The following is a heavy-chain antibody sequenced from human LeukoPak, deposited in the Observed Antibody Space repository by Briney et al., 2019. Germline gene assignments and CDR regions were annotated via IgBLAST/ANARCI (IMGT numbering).Heavy chain of an antibody. CDR1: GLSFSTSW. Sequence: GGSLRLSCAASGLSFSTSWMHWVRQVPGKGLVWVSRIHSDGISTTYADSVKGRFTISRDNAKNTLYLQMNNLRAEDTAVYYCARDHYYVPDYWGQGTLVTVSS. J-gene: IGHJ4*02. CDR3: ARDHYYVPDY. CDR2: IHSDGIST. D-gene: IGHD3-10*02. V-gene: IGHV3-74*03.